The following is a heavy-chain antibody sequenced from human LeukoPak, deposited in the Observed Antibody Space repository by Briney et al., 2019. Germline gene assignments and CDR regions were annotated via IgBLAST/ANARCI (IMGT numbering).Heavy chain of an antibody. V-gene: IGHV4-59*08. CDR2: IYYSGNT. Sequence: SETLSLTCTVSGGSISSYSWSSIRQPPGKGLEWIGYIYYSGNTNYNPSLKSRVTISIDTSKNQFSLKLSSVTAADTAVYYCARRELNWNHFDYWGQGTLVTVSS. CDR1: GGSISSYS. D-gene: IGHD1-20*01. CDR3: ARRELNWNHFDY. J-gene: IGHJ4*02.